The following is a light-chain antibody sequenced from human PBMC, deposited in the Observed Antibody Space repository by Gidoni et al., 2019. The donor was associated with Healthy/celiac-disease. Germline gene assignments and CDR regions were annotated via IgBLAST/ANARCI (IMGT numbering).Light chain of an antibody. CDR3: AAWDDSLNGLYV. CDR1: RSNIGRNT. Sequence: QSVLTQPPPASGPTGQRVTIPVSGSRSNIGRNTVHWYQQLPGTAPKLLIYSNNQRPTGVRDRFSVSKSGTSASLAISGLQSEDEADYYCAAWDDSLNGLYVFGTGTKVTVL. J-gene: IGLJ1*01. V-gene: IGLV1-44*01. CDR2: SNN.